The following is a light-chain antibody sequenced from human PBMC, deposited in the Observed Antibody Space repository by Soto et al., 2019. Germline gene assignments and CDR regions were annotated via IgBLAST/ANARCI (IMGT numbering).Light chain of an antibody. V-gene: IGKV1-39*01. Sequence: DIQMTQSPSSLSAAVGDRVTITCRASQSISTYLNWFQQKPGNPPKLLIYAASTLQGGVPSRFSGRGSGTDFTLTISSLQTEDFATYYCQQTYSSPETFGQGTKVEI. CDR3: QQTYSSPET. J-gene: IGKJ1*01. CDR1: QSISTY. CDR2: AAS.